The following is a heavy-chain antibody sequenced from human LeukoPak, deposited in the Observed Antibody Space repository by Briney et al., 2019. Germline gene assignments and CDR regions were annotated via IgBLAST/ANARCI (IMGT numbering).Heavy chain of an antibody. CDR1: GYSISSGYY. J-gene: IGHJ4*02. V-gene: IGHV4-61*01. D-gene: IGHD2-21*01. Sequence: SETLSLTCTVSGYSISSGYYWSWIRQPPGKGLEWIGYIYYSGSTNYNPSLKSRVTISVDTSKNQFSLKLSSVTAADTAVYYCARGGHILFDYWGQGTLVTVSS. CDR2: IYYSGST. CDR3: ARGGHILFDY.